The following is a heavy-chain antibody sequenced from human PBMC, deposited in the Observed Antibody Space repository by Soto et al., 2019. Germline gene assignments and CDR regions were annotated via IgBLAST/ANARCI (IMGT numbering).Heavy chain of an antibody. J-gene: IGHJ4*02. CDR1: GFTFSSYA. D-gene: IGHD1-1*01. CDR2: ISYDGSNK. CDR3: ARHLTWNRDY. V-gene: IGHV3-30*09. Sequence: GGSLRLSCAASGFTFSSYAMHWVRQAPGKGLEWVAVISYDGSNKYYADSVKGRFAISRDNSKNTLYLQMNSLRAEDTAVYYCARHLTWNRDYWGQGTLVTVSS.